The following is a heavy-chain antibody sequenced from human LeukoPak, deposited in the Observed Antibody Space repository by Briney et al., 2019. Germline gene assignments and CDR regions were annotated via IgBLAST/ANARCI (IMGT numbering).Heavy chain of an antibody. D-gene: IGHD3-10*01. V-gene: IGHV3-74*03. J-gene: IGHJ3*01. CDR3: TRGSDYYDV. CDR2: INSDGSST. CDR1: GFTFTNYW. Sequence: GGSLRLSRAASGFTFTNYWMHWVRQAPGKGLVWVSRINSDGSSTTYADSVKGRFTISRDNAKNTLHLQMNSLRAEDTAVYFCTRGSDYYDVWGQGTMVTVSS.